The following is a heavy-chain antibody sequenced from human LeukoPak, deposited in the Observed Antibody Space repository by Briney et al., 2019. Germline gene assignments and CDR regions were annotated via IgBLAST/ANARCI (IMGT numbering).Heavy chain of an antibody. CDR1: GFTFSDYY. CDR3: AKDKRDSSGYYLDY. D-gene: IGHD3-22*01. CDR2: ISTRDNTI. J-gene: IGHJ4*02. V-gene: IGHV3-11*04. Sequence: GGSLRLSCTASGFTFSDYYMSWIRQTPGKGLEWLSYISTRDNTIQYADSVKGRFTISRDNSKNTLYPQMNSLRAEDTAVYYCAKDKRDSSGYYLDYWGQGTLVTVSS.